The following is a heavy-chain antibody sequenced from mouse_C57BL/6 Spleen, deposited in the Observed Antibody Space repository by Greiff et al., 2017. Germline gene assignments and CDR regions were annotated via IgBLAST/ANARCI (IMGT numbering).Heavy chain of an antibody. CDR2: ISSGGSYT. D-gene: IGHD3-2*02. V-gene: IGHV5-6*01. CDR1: GFTFSSYG. J-gene: IGHJ4*01. CDR3: ARESSGYLQAMDY. Sequence: EVHLVESGGDLVKPGGSLKLSCAASGFTFSSYGMSWVRQTPDKRLEWVATISSGGSYTYYPASVKGRFTISRDNAKNTLYLQMSSLKSEDTAMYYCARESSGYLQAMDYWGQGTSVTVSS.